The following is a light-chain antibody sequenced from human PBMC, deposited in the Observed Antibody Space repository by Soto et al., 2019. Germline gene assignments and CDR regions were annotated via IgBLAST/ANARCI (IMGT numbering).Light chain of an antibody. J-gene: IGKJ1*01. CDR3: QQYNSYLWT. Sequence: DIQMTQSPSTLSGSVGDRVTITGRASQTISSWLAWYQQKPGKAPKLLIYKASTLKSGVPSRFSGSGSGTEFTLTISSLQPDDFATYYCQQYNSYLWTVGPGTQVEIK. CDR1: QTISSW. V-gene: IGKV1-5*03. CDR2: KAS.